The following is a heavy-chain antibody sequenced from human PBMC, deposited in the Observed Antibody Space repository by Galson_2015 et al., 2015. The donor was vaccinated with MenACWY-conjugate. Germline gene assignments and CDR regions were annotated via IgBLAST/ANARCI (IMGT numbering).Heavy chain of an antibody. V-gene: IGHV3-53*05. CDR1: GFTVSTNC. Sequence: SLRLSCAASGFTVSTNCMSWVRQAPGKGLEWVSIICSGTRTFYADSVKGRFTISGDNSQNTVYLQMNSLRAEDTAMYYCSRSGVGFGERWLDPWGQGTLLTVSS. D-gene: IGHD3-16*01. J-gene: IGHJ5*02. CDR2: ICSGTRT. CDR3: SRSGVGFGERWLDP.